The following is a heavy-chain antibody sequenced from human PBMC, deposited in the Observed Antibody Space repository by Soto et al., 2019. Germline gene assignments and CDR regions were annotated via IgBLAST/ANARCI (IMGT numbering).Heavy chain of an antibody. CDR3: AKYRYYYYYYMDV. CDR1: GFTFSSYW. Sequence: PGGSLRLSCAASGFTFSSYWMSWVRQAPGKGLEWVANIKQDGSEKYYVDSVKGRFTISRDNAKNSLYLQMNSLRAEDTAVYYCAKYRYYYYYYMDVWGKGTTVTVSS. J-gene: IGHJ6*03. CDR2: IKQDGSEK. V-gene: IGHV3-7*01. D-gene: IGHD1-1*01.